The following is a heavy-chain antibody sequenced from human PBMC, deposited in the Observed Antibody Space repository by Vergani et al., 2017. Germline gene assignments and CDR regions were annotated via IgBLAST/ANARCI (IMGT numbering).Heavy chain of an antibody. D-gene: IGHD6-13*01. Sequence: QVQLVQSGAEVKKPGSSVKVSCKASGGTFSSYAISWVRQAPGQGLEWMGRIIPIFGTANYAQKFQGRVTITADESTSTAYMELSSLRSEDTAVYYCARTLAAAGIRKSYYYYGMDVWGQGTTVTVSS. J-gene: IGHJ6*02. CDR3: ARTLAAAGIRKSYYYYGMDV. CDR1: GGTFSSYA. CDR2: IIPIFGTA. V-gene: IGHV1-69*13.